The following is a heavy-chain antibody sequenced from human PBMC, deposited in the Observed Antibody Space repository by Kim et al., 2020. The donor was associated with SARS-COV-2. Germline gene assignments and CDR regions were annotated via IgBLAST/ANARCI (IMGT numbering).Heavy chain of an antibody. J-gene: IGHJ6*01. V-gene: IGHV3-30*18. D-gene: IGHD6-19*01. Sequence: GGSLRLSCAASGFTFSSYGMHWVRQAPGKGLEWVAVISYDGSNKYYADSVKGRFTISRDNSKNTLYLQMNSLRAEDTAVYYCAKETYRGKSSGWTYYYYG. CDR1: GFTFSSYG. CDR3: AKETYRGKSSGWTYYYYG. CDR2: ISYDGSNK.